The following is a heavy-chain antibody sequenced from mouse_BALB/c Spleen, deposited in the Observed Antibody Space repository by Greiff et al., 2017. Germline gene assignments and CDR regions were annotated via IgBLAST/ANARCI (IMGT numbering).Heavy chain of an antibody. J-gene: IGHJ3*01. CDR2: INPSNGRT. D-gene: IGHD1-1*01. V-gene: IGHV1S81*02. Sequence: VQLQQPGAELVKPGASVKLSCKASGYTFTSYWMHWVKQRPGQGLEWIGEINPSNGRTNYNEKFKSKATLTVDKSSSTAYMQLSSLTSEDSAVYYGARVATASPPWFAYWGQGTLVTVSA. CDR1: GYTFTSYW. CDR3: ARVATASPPWFAY.